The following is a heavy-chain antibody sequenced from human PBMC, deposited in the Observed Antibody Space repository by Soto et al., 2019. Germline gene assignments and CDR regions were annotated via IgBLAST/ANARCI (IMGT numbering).Heavy chain of an antibody. CDR1: GFTFNNYT. J-gene: IGHJ5*02. V-gene: IGHV3-23*05. CDR3: APQAGSTTYSCGNWFDP. Sequence: GGSLRLSCEASGFTFNNYTMSWVRQPPGKGLEWVSAITNGGSRTYYADSVKGRFTISRDNSKNTLSLQMNSLRAEDTTAEYCAPQAGSTTYSCGNWFDPWGQGTLVTVSS. D-gene: IGHD2-2*01. CDR2: ITNGGSRT.